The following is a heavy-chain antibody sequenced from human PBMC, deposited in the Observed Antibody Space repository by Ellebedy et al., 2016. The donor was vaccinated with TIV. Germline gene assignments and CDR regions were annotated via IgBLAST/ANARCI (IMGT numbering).Heavy chain of an antibody. Sequence: GSLRLSXTVSGGSVSSGSYYWSWIRQPPGKGLEWIGYIYYSGSTNYNPSLKSRVTISVDTSKNQFSLKLSSVTAADTAVYYCARGPSDDAFDIWGQGTMVTVSS. CDR1: GGSVSSGSYY. J-gene: IGHJ3*02. V-gene: IGHV4-61*01. CDR3: ARGPSDDAFDI. CDR2: IYYSGST.